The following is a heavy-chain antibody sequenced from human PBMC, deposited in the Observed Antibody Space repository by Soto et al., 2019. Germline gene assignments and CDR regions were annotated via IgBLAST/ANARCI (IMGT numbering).Heavy chain of an antibody. CDR2: IYYSGST. CDR1: GGSISSGDYY. CDR3: ARDRVRYRYGLGGMDV. Sequence: SETLSLTCTLSGGSISSGDYYWSWIRQPPGKGLEWIGYIYYSGSTYYNPSLKSRVTISVDTSKNQFSLKLSSVTAADTAVYYCARDRVRYRYGLGGMDVWGQGTTVTVSS. V-gene: IGHV4-30-4*01. D-gene: IGHD5-18*01. J-gene: IGHJ6*02.